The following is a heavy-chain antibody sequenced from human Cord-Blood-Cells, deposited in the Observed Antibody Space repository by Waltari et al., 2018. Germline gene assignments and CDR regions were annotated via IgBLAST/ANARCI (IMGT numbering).Heavy chain of an antibody. J-gene: IGHJ5*02. V-gene: IGHV4-4*07. CDR2: IYTSGST. D-gene: IGHD4-4*01. CDR3: ARDSEDYKNGWFDP. Sequence: QVQLQESGPGLVKPSETLSLTCTVSGGSISSYYWSWIRQPAGKGLEGIGRIYTSGSTTSNPSLKSRVTMSVDTSKNQFSLKLSSVTAADTAVYYCARDSEDYKNGWFDPWGQGTLVTVSS. CDR1: GGSISSYY.